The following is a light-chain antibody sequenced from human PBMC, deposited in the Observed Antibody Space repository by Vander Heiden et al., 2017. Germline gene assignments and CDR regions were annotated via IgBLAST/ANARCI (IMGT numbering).Light chain of an antibody. CDR1: QSALYSSNNKNY. CDR2: WAS. J-gene: IGKJ2*01. V-gene: IGKV4-1*01. CDR3: QQYYSTPYT. Sequence: DIVMTQSPDSLPVSLAALASITCQTSQSALYSSNNKNYLAWYQQKPGQPPKLLIYWASTRESGIPDRFSGSGSGTDFTLTISSLQAEDVAVYYCQQYYSTPYTFGQGTKLEIK.